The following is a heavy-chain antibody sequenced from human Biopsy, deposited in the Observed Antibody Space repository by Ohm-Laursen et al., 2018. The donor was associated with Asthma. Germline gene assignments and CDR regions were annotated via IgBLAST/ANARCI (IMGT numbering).Heavy chain of an antibody. CDR1: GITFSTYG. CDR3: ATNSGAYKNSLGDGLDV. J-gene: IGHJ6*02. V-gene: IGHV3-33*01. CDR2: IRFDGSKK. Sequence: SLRLSCAASGITFSTYGMHWVRQAPGRGLEWVGVIRFDGSKKYYADSVKGRFTISRDNSKKMLYLQMNSLRAEDTAVYYCATNSGAYKNSLGDGLDVWGQGTTVIVSS. D-gene: IGHD1-26*01.